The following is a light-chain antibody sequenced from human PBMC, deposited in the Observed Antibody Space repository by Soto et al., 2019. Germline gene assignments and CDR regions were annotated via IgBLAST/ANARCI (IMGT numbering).Light chain of an antibody. CDR1: SSDIGGYNF. CDR2: DVG. J-gene: IGLJ1*01. CDR3: NSYRTVSTYV. V-gene: IGLV2-14*01. Sequence: QSALTQPASVSGSPGQSITIACTGTSSDIGGYNFVSWYQQHPGKAPKLLIYDVGNRPSGVSNRFSGSKSGNTASLTNSGLQAEDEAHYYCNSYRTVSTYVFGTGTKLTVL.